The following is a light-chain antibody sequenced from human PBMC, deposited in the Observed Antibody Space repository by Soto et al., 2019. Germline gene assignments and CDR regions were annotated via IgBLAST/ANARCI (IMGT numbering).Light chain of an antibody. CDR2: EVS. V-gene: IGLV2-8*01. CDR1: SSDVGGYTY. J-gene: IGLJ1*01. CDR3: YSYVANTNFV. Sequence: QAVLTQPPSASGSPGQSVTISCTGTSSDVGGYTYVSWYQQHPGKAPKLMIYEVSKRPSGVPDRFSGSKSGSTASLTVSGLQAEYEADYYCYSYVANTNFVFGNGTE.